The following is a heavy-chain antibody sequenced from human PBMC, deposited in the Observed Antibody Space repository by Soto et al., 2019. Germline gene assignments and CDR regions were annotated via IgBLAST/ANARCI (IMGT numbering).Heavy chain of an antibody. CDR3: ARGGVSTRTFDY. D-gene: IGHD3-3*01. V-gene: IGHV5-51*01. CDR2: IYPSDSDT. J-gene: IGHJ4*02. CDR1: GYNFAGYW. Sequence: LKLSCKGSGYNFAGYWIAWVRQMPGKGLELMGIIYPSDSDTRYRPSFQGQVTISADKSISSAYLQWSSLRASDTAMYYCARGGVSTRTFDYWGQGTPVTVSS.